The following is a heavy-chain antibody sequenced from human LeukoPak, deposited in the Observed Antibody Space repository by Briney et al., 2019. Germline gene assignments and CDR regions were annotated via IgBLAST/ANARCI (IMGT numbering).Heavy chain of an antibody. J-gene: IGHJ4*02. D-gene: IGHD3-22*01. Sequence: PSETLSLTCTVSGDSISPYYWSWIRQPPGKGLEWIGYIYYSGSTNYNPSLKSRVTISVDTSKNQFSLKLSSVTAADTAVYYCARDRYYDSSGYYYPFDYWGQGTLVTVSS. CDR3: ARDRYYDSSGYYYPFDY. CDR2: IYYSGST. V-gene: IGHV4-59*12. CDR1: GDSISPYY.